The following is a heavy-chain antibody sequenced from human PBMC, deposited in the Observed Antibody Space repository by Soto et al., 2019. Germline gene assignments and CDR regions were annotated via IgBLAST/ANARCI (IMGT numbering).Heavy chain of an antibody. CDR1: GYTFTGYY. J-gene: IGHJ6*03. CDR3: AKGHSIFGVVIPNYYMDV. D-gene: IGHD3-3*01. V-gene: IGHV1-2*04. Sequence: ASVKVSCKASGYTFTGYYMHWVRQAPGQGLEWMGWINPNSGGTNYAQKFQGWVTMTRDTSISTAYMELSRLRSDDTAVYYCAKGHSIFGVVIPNYYMDVWGKGTTVTVSS. CDR2: INPNSGGT.